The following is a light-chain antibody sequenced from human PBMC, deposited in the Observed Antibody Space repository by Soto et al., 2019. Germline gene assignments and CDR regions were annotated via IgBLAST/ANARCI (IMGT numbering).Light chain of an antibody. CDR3: LQHNNYPPIT. CDR1: QGIRND. V-gene: IGKV1-17*01. Sequence: DIQMTQSPSSLSASVGDRVTITCRASQGIRNDLAWYHQKPGKAPKRLIYDASSLQSGVPSRFTGSGSGTEFTLTISSVHPEDFATYYCLQHNNYPPITFGQGTRLEIK. CDR2: DAS. J-gene: IGKJ5*01.